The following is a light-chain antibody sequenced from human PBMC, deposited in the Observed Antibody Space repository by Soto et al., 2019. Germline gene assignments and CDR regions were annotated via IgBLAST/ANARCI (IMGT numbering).Light chain of an antibody. Sequence: EIVLTQSPGTLSLSPGERATLSCRASQSVTSTYLGWYQQKPGQAPSLLIYGASSRATGIPDRFSGSGSGTDLTLTISRLEPEDFAVYYCQQYVSPPITFGQGTRLEIK. CDR3: QQYVSPPIT. CDR2: GAS. J-gene: IGKJ5*01. CDR1: QSVTSTY. V-gene: IGKV3-20*01.